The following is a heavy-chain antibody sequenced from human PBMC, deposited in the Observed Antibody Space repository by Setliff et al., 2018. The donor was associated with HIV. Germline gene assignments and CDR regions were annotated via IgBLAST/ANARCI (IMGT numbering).Heavy chain of an antibody. D-gene: IGHD4-17*01. J-gene: IGHJ3*01. CDR1: GGTFSSYT. CDR3: ARGQASNDYGVSF. CDR2: INPGGGNT. Sequence: ASVKVSCKASGGTFSSYTINWVRQAPGQGLEWMGIINPGGGNTRYAQRFQGRVSMTRDTSTSTVYMELSSLRSEDTAVYYCARGQASNDYGVSFWGQETMVTVSS. V-gene: IGHV1-46*01.